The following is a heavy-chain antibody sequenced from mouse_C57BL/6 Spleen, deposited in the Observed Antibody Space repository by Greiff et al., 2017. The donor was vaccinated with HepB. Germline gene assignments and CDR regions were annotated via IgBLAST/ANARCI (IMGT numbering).Heavy chain of an antibody. J-gene: IGHJ3*01. CDR1: GYAFSSSW. CDR3: AREGNYVTPFAY. CDR2: IYPGDGDT. D-gene: IGHD1-1*01. V-gene: IGHV1-82*01. Sequence: QVQLQQSGPELVKPGASVKISCKASGYAFSSSWMNWVKQRPGKGLEWIGRIYPGDGDTNYNGKFKGKATLTADKSSSTAYMQLSSLTSEDSAVYFCAREGNYVTPFAYWGQGTLVTVSA.